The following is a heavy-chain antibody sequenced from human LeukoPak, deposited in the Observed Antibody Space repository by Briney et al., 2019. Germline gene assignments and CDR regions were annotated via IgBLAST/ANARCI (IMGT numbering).Heavy chain of an antibody. CDR2: ISSSSSYI. J-gene: IGHJ4*02. V-gene: IGHV3-21*01. CDR1: GFTFSSYS. Sequence: GGSQRLSCAASGFTFSSYSMNWVRQAPGKGLEWVSSISSSSSYIYYADSVKGRFTISRDNAKNSLYLQMNSLRAEDTAVYYCARGAATPVFVYWGQGTLVTASS. D-gene: IGHD2-2*01. CDR3: ARGAATPVFVY.